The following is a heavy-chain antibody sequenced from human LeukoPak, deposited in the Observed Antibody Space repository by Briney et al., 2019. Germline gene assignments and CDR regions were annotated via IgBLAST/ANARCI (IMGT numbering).Heavy chain of an antibody. Sequence: PGGSLRLSCAASGFNFSAYGLHWVRQAPGKGLEWVAVISSDGSHKYYVDSVKGRFSISRDNSKYTVFLQMNSLREDDTDVYYCAKDCDWDWYFDFWGRGTLVTVSS. D-gene: IGHD2-21*02. V-gene: IGHV3-30*18. CDR2: ISSDGSHK. CDR3: AKDCDWDWYFDF. J-gene: IGHJ2*01. CDR1: GFNFSAYG.